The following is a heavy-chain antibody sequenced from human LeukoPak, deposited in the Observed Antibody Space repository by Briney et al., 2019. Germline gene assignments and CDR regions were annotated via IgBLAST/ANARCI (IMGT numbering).Heavy chain of an antibody. D-gene: IGHD3-16*02. J-gene: IGHJ4*02. Sequence: GGSLRLSCAASGFTFSNYWMSWVRQAPGKGLEWVANIKQDGSEKYYVDSVKGRFTISRDNAKSSLFLQMNSLRAEDTAVYYCARDSSPGYYDYVWGTYPRYWGQGTLVTVSS. CDR2: IKQDGSEK. CDR1: GFTFSNYW. V-gene: IGHV3-7*05. CDR3: ARDSSPGYYDYVWGTYPRY.